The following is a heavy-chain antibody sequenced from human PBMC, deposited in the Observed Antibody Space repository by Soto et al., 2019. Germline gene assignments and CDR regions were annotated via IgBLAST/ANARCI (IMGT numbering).Heavy chain of an antibody. CDR3: ARSLTEGYCTITGCYTRPLYGMDV. J-gene: IGHJ6*02. CDR1: GYTFSGYY. V-gene: IGHV1-2*02. Sequence: ASVKVSCKSSGYTFSGYYIHWLRQAPGQGLEWMGWINPNSGGTNYAQKFQGRVTVTRDTPTSTAYLELSRLTSDDTAVYYCARSLTEGYCTITGCYTRPLYGMDVWGQGTTVTVSS. D-gene: IGHD2-2*02. CDR2: INPNSGGT.